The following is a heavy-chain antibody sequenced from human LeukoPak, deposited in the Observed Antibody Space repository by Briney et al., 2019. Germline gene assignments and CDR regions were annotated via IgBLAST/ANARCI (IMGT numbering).Heavy chain of an antibody. CDR1: GYTFTGYY. J-gene: IGHJ4*02. D-gene: IGHD6-19*01. Sequence: ASVKVSCKASGYTFTGYYMHWVRQAPGQGLEWMGWTNPNSGGTNYAQKFQGGVTMTRDTSISTAYMELSRLRSDDTAVYYCARDPGYSSGWSNLPLDYWGQGTLVTVSS. V-gene: IGHV1-2*02. CDR2: TNPNSGGT. CDR3: ARDPGYSSGWSNLPLDY.